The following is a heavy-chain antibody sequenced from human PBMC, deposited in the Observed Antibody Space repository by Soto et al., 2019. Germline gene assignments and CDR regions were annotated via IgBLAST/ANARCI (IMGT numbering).Heavy chain of an antibody. CDR1: GGSISSYY. D-gene: IGHD2-2*01. CDR3: ARGNLIGYCSSTSCPHAWFNP. V-gene: IGHV4-59*01. J-gene: IGHJ5*02. Sequence: SETLSLTCTVSGGSISSYYWSWIRQPPGKGLEWIGYIYYSGSTNYNPSLKSRVTISVDTSKNQFSLKLSSVTAADTAVYYCARGNLIGYCSSTSCPHAWFNPRGQGTRVTVSS. CDR2: IYYSGST.